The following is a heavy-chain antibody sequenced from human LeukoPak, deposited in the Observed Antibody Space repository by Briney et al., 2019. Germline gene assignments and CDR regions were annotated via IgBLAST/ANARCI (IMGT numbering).Heavy chain of an antibody. CDR1: GFTFSSYG. CDR3: AKGVLIAVAGTHFDY. Sequence: GGSLRLSCAASGFTFSSYGMHWVRQAPGKGLEGVAFIRYDGRNKYYADSVKGRFTISRDNSKNTLHLQMNSLRAEDTAVYYCAKGVLIAVAGTHFDYWGQGTLVTVSS. CDR2: IRYDGRNK. J-gene: IGHJ4*02. D-gene: IGHD6-19*01. V-gene: IGHV3-30*02.